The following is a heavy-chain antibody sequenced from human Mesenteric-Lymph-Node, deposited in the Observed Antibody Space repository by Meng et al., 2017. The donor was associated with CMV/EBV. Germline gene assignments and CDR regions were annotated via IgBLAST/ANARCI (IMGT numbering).Heavy chain of an antibody. Sequence: GGSLRLSCAASGFTFSSYEMNWVRQAPGKGLEWVSVIYSGGSTYYADSVKGRFTISRDNSKNTLYLQMNSLRAEDTAVYYCATRLPPLDYWGQGTLVTVSS. CDR1: GFTFSSYE. CDR2: IYSGGST. D-gene: IGHD4-11*01. V-gene: IGHV3-66*02. CDR3: ATRLPPLDY. J-gene: IGHJ4*02.